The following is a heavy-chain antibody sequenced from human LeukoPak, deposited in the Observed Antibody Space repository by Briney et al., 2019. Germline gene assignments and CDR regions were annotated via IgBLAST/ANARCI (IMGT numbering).Heavy chain of an antibody. CDR3: ASSETGTTGGYYGVDV. J-gene: IGHJ6*02. CDR1: GFTFSSYA. D-gene: IGHD1-7*01. V-gene: IGHV3-30-3*01. Sequence: PGGSLRLSCAASGFTFSSYAMHWVRQAPGKGLEWVAVISYDGSNKYYADSVKSRFTISRDNSKNTLYLQMNSLRAEDTAVYYCASSETGTTGGYYGVDVWGQGTTVTVSS. CDR2: ISYDGSNK.